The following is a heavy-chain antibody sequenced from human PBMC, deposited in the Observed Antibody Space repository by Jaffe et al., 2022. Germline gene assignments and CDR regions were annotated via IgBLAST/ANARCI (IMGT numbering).Heavy chain of an antibody. CDR1: GGSFSGYY. D-gene: IGHD3-10*01. J-gene: IGHJ4*02. CDR2: INHSGST. Sequence: QVQLQQWGAGLLKPSETLSLTCAVYGGSFSGYYWSWIRQPPGKGLEWIGEINHSGSTNYNPSLKSRVTISVDTSKNQFSLKLSSVTAADTAVYYCARGPRRGVHYFDYWGQGTLVTVSS. V-gene: IGHV4-34*01. CDR3: ARGPRRGVHYFDY.